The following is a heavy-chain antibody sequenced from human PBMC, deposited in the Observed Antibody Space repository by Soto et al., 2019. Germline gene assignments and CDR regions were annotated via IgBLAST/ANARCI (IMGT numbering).Heavy chain of an antibody. J-gene: IGHJ5*02. D-gene: IGHD6-13*01. CDR1: GYTFTSYD. CDR3: ARSGSSWYQRKKLNPNWFDP. CDR2: MNPNSGNT. V-gene: IGHV1-8*01. Sequence: EASVKVSCKASGYTFTSYDINWVRQATGQGLEWMGWMNPNSGNTGYAQKFQGRVTMTRNTSISTAYMELSSLRSEDTAVYYCARSGSSWYQRKKLNPNWFDPWGQGTLVTVSS.